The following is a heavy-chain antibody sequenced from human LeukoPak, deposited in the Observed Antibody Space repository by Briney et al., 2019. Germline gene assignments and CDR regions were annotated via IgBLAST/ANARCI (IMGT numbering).Heavy chain of an antibody. CDR1: GFTFSSYW. CDR2: INTDGSST. Sequence: AGGSLRLSCAASGFTFSSYWMHWVRQAPGKGLVWVSRINTDGSSTSYADSVKGRFTISRDNGKNTLYLQMNSLRAEDTAVYYCVGSSSWYFDYWGQGTLVTVSS. CDR3: VGSSSWYFDY. D-gene: IGHD6-13*01. V-gene: IGHV3-74*01. J-gene: IGHJ4*02.